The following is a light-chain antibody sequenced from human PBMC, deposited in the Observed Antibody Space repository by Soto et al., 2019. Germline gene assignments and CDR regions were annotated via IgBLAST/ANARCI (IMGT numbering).Light chain of an antibody. CDR2: AAS. CDR3: QQGDSAPFT. CDR1: QSTRNN. V-gene: IGKV1-39*01. J-gene: IGKJ2*01. Sequence: DIQMTQSPSSLSASVGDRVTITCRASQSTRNNLNWYQQKPGKAPNLLIYAASSLPSGVPSRFSGSGSGTDFTLTISSLQPEDFATYYCQQGDSAPFTFGQGTKLEI.